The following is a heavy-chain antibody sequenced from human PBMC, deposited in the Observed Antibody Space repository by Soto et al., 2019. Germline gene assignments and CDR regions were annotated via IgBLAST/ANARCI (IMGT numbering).Heavy chain of an antibody. CDR3: ARVRGTAMVVYYFDY. D-gene: IGHD5-18*01. CDR2: ISSSSSTI. J-gene: IGHJ4*02. V-gene: IGHV3-48*02. CDR1: GFTFSSYS. Sequence: GGSLRLSSAASGFTFSSYSMNWVRQAPAKGLEWVSYISSSSSTIYYADSVKGRFTISRDNAKNSLYLQMNSLRDEDTAVYYCARVRGTAMVVYYFDYWGQGTLVTVSS.